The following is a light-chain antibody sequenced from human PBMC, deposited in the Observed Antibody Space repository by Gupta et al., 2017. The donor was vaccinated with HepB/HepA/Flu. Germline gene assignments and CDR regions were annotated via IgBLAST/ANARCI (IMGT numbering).Light chain of an antibody. Sequence: DIQMTQSPSSLSASVGDRVTITCRASQSISSSLTWYQQKPGKAPKVLIYAASTLQSGVPSRFSGSGSGTDFTLTISRLQPEDFATYYCQQSDKTPYTFGQGTEVEIK. V-gene: IGKV1-39*01. CDR3: QQSDKTPYT. CDR1: QSISSS. J-gene: IGKJ2*01. CDR2: AAS.